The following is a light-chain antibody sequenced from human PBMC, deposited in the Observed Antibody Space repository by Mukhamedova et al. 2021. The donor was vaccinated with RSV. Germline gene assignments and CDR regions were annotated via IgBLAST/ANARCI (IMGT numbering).Light chain of an antibody. CDR1: ESVSGRN. CDR3: QQYVTSPFT. CDR2: GES. J-gene: IGKJ2*01. V-gene: IGKV3-20*01. Sequence: GERATLSGRESESVSGRNLAWYQHKPGQAPRLRMYGESTRATGIPDKFSGSGSGTVFTLTISRLDPEDSAVYYCQQYVTSPFTFG.